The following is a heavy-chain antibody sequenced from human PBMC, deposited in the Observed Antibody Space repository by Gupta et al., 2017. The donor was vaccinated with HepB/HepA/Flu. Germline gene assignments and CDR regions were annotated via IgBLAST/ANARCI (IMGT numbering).Heavy chain of an antibody. CDR3: ARSGLRFLPHPPSDY. CDR1: GFTFSSYG. V-gene: IGHV3-33*01. Sequence: QVQLVESGGGVVQPGRSLRLSCAASGFTFSSYGMHWVRQAPGKGLEWVAVIWYDGSNKYYADSVKGRFTISRDNSKNTLYLQMNSLRAEDTAVYYCARSGLRFLPHPPSDYWGQGTLVTVSS. D-gene: IGHD3-3*01. J-gene: IGHJ4*02. CDR2: IWYDGSNK.